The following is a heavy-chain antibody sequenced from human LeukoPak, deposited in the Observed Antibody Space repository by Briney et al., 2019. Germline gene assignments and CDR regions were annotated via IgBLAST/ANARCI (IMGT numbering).Heavy chain of an antibody. CDR2: IYYSGST. J-gene: IGHJ4*02. CDR3: ARRAPYSYEWSTLDY. D-gene: IGHD5-18*01. CDR1: GGSISSYY. V-gene: IGHV4-59*08. Sequence: SETLSLTCTVSGGSISSYYWSWIRQPPGRGLEWIGYIYYSGSTNYNPSLKSRVTISVDTSKNQFSLKLSSVTAADTAVYYCARRAPYSYEWSTLDYWGQGTLVTVSS.